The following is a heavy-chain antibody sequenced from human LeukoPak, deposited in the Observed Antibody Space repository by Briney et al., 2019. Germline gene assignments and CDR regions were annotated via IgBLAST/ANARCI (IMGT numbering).Heavy chain of an antibody. CDR2: LNTKTGTP. V-gene: IGHV7-4-1*02. CDR3: ARRSPSADAFDI. Sequence: PVASVKVSCKASGYTFSRNAINWVRQAPGQGLEWMGWLNTKTGTPTYAQGFTGRFVFSLDISVSTTYLQISNLKPEDTAVYYCARRSPSADAFDIWGQGTMVTVSS. J-gene: IGHJ3*02. CDR1: GYTFSRNA.